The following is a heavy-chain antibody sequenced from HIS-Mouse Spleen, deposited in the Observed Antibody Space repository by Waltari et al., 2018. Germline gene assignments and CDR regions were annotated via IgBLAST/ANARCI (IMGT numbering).Heavy chain of an antibody. CDR1: GFTFDAYT. CDR3: AREVHSGYSSSWGGGDAFDI. V-gene: IGHV3-43*01. D-gene: IGHD6-13*01. Sequence: EVQLVESGGVVVQPGGSLRLSCAASGFTFDAYTMHWVRTAPGQGLEWVSLISWDGGSTYYADSVKGRFTISRDNSKNSLYLQMNSLRTEDTALYYCAREVHSGYSSSWGGGDAFDIWGQGTMVTVSS. J-gene: IGHJ3*02. CDR2: ISWDGGST.